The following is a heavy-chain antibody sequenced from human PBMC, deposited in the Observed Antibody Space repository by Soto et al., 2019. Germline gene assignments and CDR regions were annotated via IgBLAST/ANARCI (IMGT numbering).Heavy chain of an antibody. D-gene: IGHD3-22*01. V-gene: IGHV5-51*01. CDR1: AYGFPSYW. CDR2: IYPCDSDT. CDR3: ARQVTMIVGDYYYGMDV. J-gene: IGHJ6*02. Sequence: PGESLQVSGKVSAYGFPSYWMGWVRQMPGKGLEWMGIIYPCDSDTRYSPSFQGQVTISADKSISTAYLQWSSLKASDTAMYYCARQVTMIVGDYYYGMDVWGQGTTVTVS.